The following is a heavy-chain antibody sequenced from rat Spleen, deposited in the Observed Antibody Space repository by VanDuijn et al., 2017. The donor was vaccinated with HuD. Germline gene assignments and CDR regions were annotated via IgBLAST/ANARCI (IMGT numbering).Heavy chain of an antibody. J-gene: IGHJ2*01. V-gene: IGHV2-13*01. Sequence: QVQLKESGPGLVQPSQTLSLTCTVSGFSLSSHGVIWVRQPPGKGLEWMGVIWGNGNTNYTSALKSRLSISRDTSKSQVFLKMNSLQTDDTAKYFCARHLDSGGFFDYWGQGVMVTVSS. CDR3: ARHLDSGGFFDY. CDR1: GFSLSSHG. D-gene: IGHD1-11*01. CDR2: IWGNGNT.